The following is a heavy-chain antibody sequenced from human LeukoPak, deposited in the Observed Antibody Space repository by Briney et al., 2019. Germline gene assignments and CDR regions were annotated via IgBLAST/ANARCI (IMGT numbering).Heavy chain of an antibody. Sequence: SETLSLTRTVSGGPISSYYWSWIGQPPGKGLEWIGHIYNSGSTTYNPSLKSRITISMDASKNQFSLTLSSVTAADTAVYYRARERSGIAARPWYCDVWGRGTLVTVSS. CDR2: IYNSGST. V-gene: IGHV4-59*01. D-gene: IGHD6-6*01. CDR3: ARERSGIAARPWYCDV. J-gene: IGHJ2*01. CDR1: GGPISSYY.